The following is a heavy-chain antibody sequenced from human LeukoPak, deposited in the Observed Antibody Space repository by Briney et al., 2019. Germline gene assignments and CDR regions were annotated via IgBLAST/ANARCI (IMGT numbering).Heavy chain of an antibody. CDR1: GGSFSGYY. CDR3: ARTRGSSGYYPDY. V-gene: IGHV4-34*01. J-gene: IGHJ4*02. Sequence: SETLSLTCAVYGGSFSGYYWSWIRQPPGKGLEWIGEINHSGSTNYNPSLKSRVTISVDTSKNQFSLKLTSVTAADTAVYYCARTRGSSGYYPDYWGQGTLVTVSS. CDR2: INHSGST. D-gene: IGHD3-22*01.